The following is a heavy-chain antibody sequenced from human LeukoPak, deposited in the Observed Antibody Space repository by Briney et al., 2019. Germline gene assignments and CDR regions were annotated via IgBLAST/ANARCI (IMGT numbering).Heavy chain of an antibody. CDR1: GYTFTSYG. V-gene: IGHV1-69*13. CDR2: IIPIFGTT. D-gene: IGHD5-24*01. J-gene: IGHJ6*03. Sequence: SVKVSCKASGYTFTSYGISWVRQAPGQGLEWMGGIIPIFGTTNYAQKFQGRVTITADESTSTAYMELSSLRSEDTAVYYCARGVVREMATISYYYYYMDVWGKGTTVTISS. CDR3: ARGVVREMATISYYYYYMDV.